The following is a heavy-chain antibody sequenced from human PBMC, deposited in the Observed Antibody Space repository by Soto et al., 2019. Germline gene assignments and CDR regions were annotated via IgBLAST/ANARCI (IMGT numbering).Heavy chain of an antibody. CDR3: ARIRTGTTGSYYYAMDV. J-gene: IGHJ6*02. CDR1: GFSLSNATMG. D-gene: IGHD1-7*01. V-gene: IGHV2-26*01. CDR2: IFSNDEK. Sequence: ESGPTLVNPTETLTLTCSVSGFSLSNATMGVNWIRQPPGKALEWLAHIFSNDEKSYSTSLKSRLTISKDTSKSQVVLTMTNMDPVDTATYYCARIRTGTTGSYYYAMDVWGQGTTVTVSS.